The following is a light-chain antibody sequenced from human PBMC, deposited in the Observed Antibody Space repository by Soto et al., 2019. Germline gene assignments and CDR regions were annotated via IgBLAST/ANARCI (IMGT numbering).Light chain of an antibody. J-gene: IGLJ3*02. Sequence: QSALTQPASVSGSPGQSITISCTGTSSDVGAYNYVSWYQQHPGKAPKLMIFVVSNRPSGVSNRFSGSKSGNTASLTISGLQAEDEADYYCSSYTTATTRVFGGGTKLTVL. CDR1: SSDVGAYNY. V-gene: IGLV2-14*01. CDR3: SSYTTATTRV. CDR2: VVS.